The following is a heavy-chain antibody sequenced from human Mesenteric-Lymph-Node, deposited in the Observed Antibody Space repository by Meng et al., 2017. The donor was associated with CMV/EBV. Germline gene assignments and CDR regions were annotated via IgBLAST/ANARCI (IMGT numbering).Heavy chain of an antibody. Sequence: QLQLQESGPGLVKPSETLSLTCTVSGGSISSSSYYWGWIRQPPGKGLEWIGSIYYSGSTYYNPSLKSRVTISVDTSKNQFSLKLSSVTAAGTAVYYCARPHYYGSGSSPWFDPWGQGTLVTVSS. CDR2: IYYSGST. CDR1: GGSISSSSYY. D-gene: IGHD3-10*01. V-gene: IGHV4-39*01. J-gene: IGHJ5*02. CDR3: ARPHYYGSGSSPWFDP.